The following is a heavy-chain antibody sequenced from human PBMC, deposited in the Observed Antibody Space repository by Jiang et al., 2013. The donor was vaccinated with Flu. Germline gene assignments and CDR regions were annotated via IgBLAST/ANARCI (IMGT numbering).Heavy chain of an antibody. CDR1: GYTFTGHY. J-gene: IGHJ4*02. D-gene: IGHD3-10*01. V-gene: IGHV1-2*02. CDR3: ARVEYCARVAIGSGSHPLN. CDR2: INPNSGST. Sequence: LVESGAEVKKPGASVKVSCKASGYTFTGHYIHWVRQAPGQGLEWMGWINPNSGSTRYGHNFQGRVTMTRDTSISTAYMELSRLRSDDTAVYYCARVEYCARVAIGSGSHPLNWGQGTLVTVSS.